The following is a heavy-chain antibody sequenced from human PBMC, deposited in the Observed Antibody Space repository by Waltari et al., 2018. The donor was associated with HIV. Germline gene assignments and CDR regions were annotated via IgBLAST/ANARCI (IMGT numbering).Heavy chain of an antibody. CDR3: AVLYRWELLEPFDY. J-gene: IGHJ4*02. V-gene: IGHV3-15*01. CDR1: GFPFNTAW. D-gene: IGHD1-26*01. CDR2: TDGRTT. Sequence: EVQLVVSGGGLVQPGAPLRLPCAASGFPFNTAWMGWVRQAPGKGLEWVGTDGRTTDNSAIVKGRFTISRDDSKNALYLQMNSLQSDDTAMYYWAVLYRWELLEPFDYWGQGTLVTVSS.